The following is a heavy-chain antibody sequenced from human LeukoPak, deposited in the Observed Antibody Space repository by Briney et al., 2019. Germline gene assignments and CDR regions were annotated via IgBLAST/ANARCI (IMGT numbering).Heavy chain of an antibody. V-gene: IGHV1-69*02. J-gene: IGHJ3*02. Sequence: GASVKVSCKASGGTFSSYTISWVRQAPGQGLEWMGRIIPILGIANYAQKFQGRVTITADKSTSTAYMELSSLRSEDTAVYYCARSRFLEWLLPNDAFDIWGQGTMVTVSS. CDR2: IIPILGIA. CDR3: ARSRFLEWLLPNDAFDI. CDR1: GGTFSSYT. D-gene: IGHD3-3*01.